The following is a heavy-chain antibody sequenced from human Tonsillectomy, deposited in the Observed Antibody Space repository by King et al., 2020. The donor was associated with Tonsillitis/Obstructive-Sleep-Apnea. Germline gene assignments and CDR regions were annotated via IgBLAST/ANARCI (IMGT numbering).Heavy chain of an antibody. D-gene: IGHD1-1*01. V-gene: IGHV4-34*01. Sequence: QVQLQQWGAGLLKPSEPLSLTCAVYGGSLSSYYWTWIRQPPEKGLEWIGEINHSGSANYSPSLKSRVTLSIDMSKNQFSLRLSSVTAADTAVYYCARGYGTATTFYFDYWGQGTLLTVSS. CDR2: INHSGSA. CDR3: ARGYGTATTFYFDY. CDR1: GGSLSSYY. J-gene: IGHJ4*02.